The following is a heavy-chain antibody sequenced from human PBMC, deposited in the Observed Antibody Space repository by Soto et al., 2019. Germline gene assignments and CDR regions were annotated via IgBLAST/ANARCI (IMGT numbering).Heavy chain of an antibody. J-gene: IGHJ6*02. D-gene: IGHD5-18*01. Sequence: SQTLSLTCVISGDSVSSNSAAWNWIRQSPSRGLEWLGRTYYRSKWYNDYAVSVKSRITINPDTSKNQFSLQLNSVTPEDTAVYYCARDTAMVTRHLYYYYGMDVWGQGTTVTVSS. CDR3: ARDTAMVTRHLYYYYGMDV. CDR1: GDSVSSNSAA. CDR2: TYYRSKWYN. V-gene: IGHV6-1*01.